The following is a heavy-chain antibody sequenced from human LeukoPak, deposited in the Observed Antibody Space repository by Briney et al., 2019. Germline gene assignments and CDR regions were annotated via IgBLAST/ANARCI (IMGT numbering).Heavy chain of an antibody. CDR3: AKGLGFSPGEYYYMDV. CDR1: GFTFSSYE. J-gene: IGHJ6*03. CDR2: ISSSGSTI. D-gene: IGHD2-21*01. Sequence: TGGSLRLSCAASGFTFSSYEMNWVRQAPGKGLEWVSYISSSGSTIYYADSVKGRFTISRDNSKNTLYLQMNSLRVEDTAVYYCAKGLGFSPGEYYYMDVWGEGTTVTVSS. V-gene: IGHV3-48*03.